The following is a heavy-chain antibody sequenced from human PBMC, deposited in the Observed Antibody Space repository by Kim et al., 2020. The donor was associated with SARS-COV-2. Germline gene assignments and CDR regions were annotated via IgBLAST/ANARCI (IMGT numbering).Heavy chain of an antibody. CDR2: ISYDGSNK. Sequence: GGSLRLSCAASGFTFSSYGMHWVRQAPGKGLEWVAVISYDGSNKYYADSVKGRFTISRDNSKNTLYLQMNSLRAEDTAVYYCAKVQIEYSSSSRYFDYWGQGTLVTVSS. D-gene: IGHD6-6*01. CDR1: GFTFSSYG. CDR3: AKVQIEYSSSSRYFDY. V-gene: IGHV3-30*18. J-gene: IGHJ4*02.